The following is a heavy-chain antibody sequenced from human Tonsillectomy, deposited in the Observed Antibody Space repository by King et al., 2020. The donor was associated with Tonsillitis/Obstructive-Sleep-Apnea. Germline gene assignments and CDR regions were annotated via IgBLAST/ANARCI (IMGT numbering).Heavy chain of an antibody. Sequence: QVQLVQSGAEVKKPGSSVKVSCKASGGTFSSYAISWVRQAPGQGLEWMGGIIPIFGTANYAQKFQGRVTITADESTSTAYMELSSLRSEDTAVYYCARPDLGYCSGGSCENFFYCGQGTLVTVSS. J-gene: IGHJ4*02. CDR1: GGTFSSYA. CDR3: ARPDLGYCSGGSCENFFY. CDR2: IIPIFGTA. D-gene: IGHD2-15*01. V-gene: IGHV1-69*12.